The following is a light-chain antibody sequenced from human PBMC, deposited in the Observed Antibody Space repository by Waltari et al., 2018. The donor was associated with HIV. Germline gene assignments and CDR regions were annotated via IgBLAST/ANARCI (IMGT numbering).Light chain of an antibody. V-gene: IGLV1-40*01. CDR1: SSNPGAGYT. CDR2: SDT. Sequence: QSVLTQPPSVSGAPGQRVTIACTGSSSNPGAGYTVSWYLQLPGTAPKLLIYSDTDRPVGVPDRFSRTKARTSASLAITGVQADDEAGYYGQPLDSSLSGYVCGTGTKATVL. J-gene: IGLJ1*01. CDR3: QPLDSSLSGYV.